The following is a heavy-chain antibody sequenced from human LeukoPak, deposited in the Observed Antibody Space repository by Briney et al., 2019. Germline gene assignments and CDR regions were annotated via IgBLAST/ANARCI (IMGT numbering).Heavy chain of an antibody. J-gene: IGHJ4*02. CDR1: GYTFTTYA. CDR3: AKQGPGYCSSTSCYGVDY. Sequence: ASVKVSCKASGYTFTTYAMNWVRQAPGQGLEWMGWINTNTGNPTYAQGFTGRFVFSLDTSVSTAYLQISSLKPEDTAVYYCAKQGPGYCSSTSCYGVDYWGQGTLVTVSS. V-gene: IGHV7-4-1*02. CDR2: INTNTGNP. D-gene: IGHD2-2*01.